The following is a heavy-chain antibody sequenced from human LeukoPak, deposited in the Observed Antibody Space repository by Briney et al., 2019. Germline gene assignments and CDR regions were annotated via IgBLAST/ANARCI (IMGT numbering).Heavy chain of an antibody. D-gene: IGHD5-18*01. CDR2: ISYEGSNK. Sequence: GRSLRLSCAASGFTFSSYAMHWVRQAPGKGLEWVAVISYEGSNKYYADSVKGRFTISRDNSKNTLYLQMNSLRAEDTAVYYCARDDHVDTAMGDIDYWGQGTLVTVSS. CDR1: GFTFSSYA. CDR3: ARDDHVDTAMGDIDY. V-gene: IGHV3-30-3*01. J-gene: IGHJ4*02.